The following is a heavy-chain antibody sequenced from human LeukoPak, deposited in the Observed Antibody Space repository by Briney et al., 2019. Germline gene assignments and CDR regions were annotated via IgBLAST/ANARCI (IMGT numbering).Heavy chain of an antibody. V-gene: IGHV4-39*07. CDR1: GGSISSSSHY. CDR3: AREYYYGSGSYYRDAFDI. CDR2: IYYSGST. D-gene: IGHD3-10*01. J-gene: IGHJ3*02. Sequence: SETLSLTCTVSGGSISSSSHYWAWIRQPPGKGLEWIGSIYYSGSTYHNPSLKSRVTMSVDTSKNQFSLKLSSVTAADTAVYYCAREYYYGSGSYYRDAFDIWGQGTMVTVSS.